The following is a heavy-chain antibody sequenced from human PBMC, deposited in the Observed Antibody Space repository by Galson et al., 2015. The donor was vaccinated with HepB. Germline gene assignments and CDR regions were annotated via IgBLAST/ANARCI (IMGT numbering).Heavy chain of an antibody. CDR2: VGLTSYSP. J-gene: IGHJ4*02. V-gene: IGHV3-23*01. CDR3: AKDMSALDY. D-gene: IGHD3-10*02. CDR1: GFPFKGYT. Sequence: SLRLSCTPFGFPFKGYTMSGLRQPRVLPRHGVSGVGLTSYSPCYAASVKGRFTISRDNSKNTLYLQMKRLRAEDTAVYYCAKDMSALDYWGQGTLVTVSS.